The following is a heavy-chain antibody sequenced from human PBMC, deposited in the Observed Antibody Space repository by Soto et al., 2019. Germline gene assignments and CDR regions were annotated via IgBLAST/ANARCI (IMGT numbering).Heavy chain of an antibody. Sequence: QVQLQQWGAGLLKPSETLSLTCAVYGGSFSGYYWSWIRQPPGKGLEWIGELNHVGGTNYNPSLKSRITISVDTSKNQFSLKVNSVTAADTAVYYCARGQKGYSSSWYVDWGQGTPVTVAS. CDR1: GGSFSGYY. CDR2: LNHVGGT. V-gene: IGHV4-34*01. D-gene: IGHD6-13*01. CDR3: ARGQKGYSSSWYVD. J-gene: IGHJ4*02.